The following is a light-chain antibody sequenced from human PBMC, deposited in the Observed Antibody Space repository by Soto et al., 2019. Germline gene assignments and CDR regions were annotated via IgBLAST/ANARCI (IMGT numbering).Light chain of an antibody. Sequence: SVLTQPPSVSGAPGQRVTISCTGSSSNIGANYDVHWYQQLPGTAPKLLIYQASTLETGVPSRFSGSGSGTEFTLTISGLQPDDFATYYCQQYDNYPLTFGGGTK. CDR1: SSNIGANYD. J-gene: IGLJ2*01. CDR2: QAS. CDR3: QQYDNYPLT. V-gene: IGLV1-40*01.